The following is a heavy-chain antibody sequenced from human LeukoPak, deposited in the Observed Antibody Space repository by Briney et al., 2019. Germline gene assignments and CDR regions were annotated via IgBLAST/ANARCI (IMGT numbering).Heavy chain of an antibody. J-gene: IGHJ3*02. V-gene: IGHV1-2*02. CDR1: GYTLTGYY. CDR3: ASGYCTNGVCYAFDI. Sequence: ASVKVSCKASGYTLTGYYMHWVRQAPGQGLEWMGWINPNSGGTNYAQKFQGRVTMTRDTSISTAYMELSRLRSDDTAVYYCASGYCTNGVCYAFDIWGQGTMVTVSS. D-gene: IGHD2-8*01. CDR2: INPNSGGT.